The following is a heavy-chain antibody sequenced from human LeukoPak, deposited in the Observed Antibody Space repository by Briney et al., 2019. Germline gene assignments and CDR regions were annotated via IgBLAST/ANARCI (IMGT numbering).Heavy chain of an antibody. Sequence: AGSLTLSCAASAFTFSSYAMSWVRQAPGKGLEWVSAISGSGGSTYYADSVKGRFTISKDNSKNTLYLQMNSLRAEDTAVYYCAKDLRGYSRGWYPLGVDYWGQGTLVTASS. CDR3: AKDLRGYSRGWYPLGVDY. CDR2: ISGSGGST. D-gene: IGHD6-19*01. J-gene: IGHJ4*02. CDR1: AFTFSSYA. V-gene: IGHV3-23*01.